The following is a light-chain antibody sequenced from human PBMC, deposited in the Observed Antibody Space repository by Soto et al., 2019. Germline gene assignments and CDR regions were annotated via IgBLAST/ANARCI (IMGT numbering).Light chain of an antibody. CDR2: DAY. CDR3: QQRRSWPPTIT. V-gene: IGKV3-11*01. Sequence: EIVMTQSPATLSASPGERATLSCRAIQSVSSNLAWYQQKPGQAPRLLIYDAYNRATGIPPRFSGSGSGTDFTLTISSLEPEDFAVYYCQQRRSWPPTITFGQGTRLEIK. J-gene: IGKJ5*01. CDR1: QSVSSN.